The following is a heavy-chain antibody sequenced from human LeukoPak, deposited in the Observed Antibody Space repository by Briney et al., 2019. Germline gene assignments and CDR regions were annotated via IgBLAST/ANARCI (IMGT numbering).Heavy chain of an antibody. Sequence: GGSLRLSCAASGFTFSSYEMNWVRQAPGKGLEWVSGISWNSGSIGYADSVKGRFTISRDNAKNSLYLQMNSLRAEDTALYYCAKGSPKAAAGANYYYYMDVWGKGTTVTISS. D-gene: IGHD6-13*01. V-gene: IGHV3-9*01. CDR3: AKGSPKAAAGANYYYYMDV. CDR1: GFTFSSYE. CDR2: ISWNSGSI. J-gene: IGHJ6*03.